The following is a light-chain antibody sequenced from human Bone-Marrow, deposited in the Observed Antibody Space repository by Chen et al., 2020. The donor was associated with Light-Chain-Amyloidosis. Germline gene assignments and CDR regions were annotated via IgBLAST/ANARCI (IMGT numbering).Light chain of an antibody. CDR3: QVWDRSSDRPV. Sequence: SYVLTQPSSVSVAPGQKATIACGGNNIGSTSVHWYQQTPGQAPLLVVYDNSDRPSGIPERLSGSNSGNTATLTISRVKAGDEADYYCQVWDRSSDRPVFGGGTKLTVL. J-gene: IGLJ3*02. V-gene: IGLV3-21*02. CDR1: NIGSTS. CDR2: DNS.